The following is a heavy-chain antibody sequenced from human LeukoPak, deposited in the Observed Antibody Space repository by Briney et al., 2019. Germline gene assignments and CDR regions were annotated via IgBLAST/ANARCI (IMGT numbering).Heavy chain of an antibody. D-gene: IGHD6-13*01. CDR2: ISYDGSNK. V-gene: IGHV3-30*04. J-gene: IGHJ4*02. CDR3: ASLAAAGLYYFDY. CDR1: GFTFSSYA. Sequence: GRSLRLSCAASGFTFSSYAMHWVRQAPGKGLEWVAVISYDGSNKYYADSVKGRFTISRDNSKNTLYLQMNSLRAEDTAVYYCASLAAAGLYYFDYWGQGTLVTVSS.